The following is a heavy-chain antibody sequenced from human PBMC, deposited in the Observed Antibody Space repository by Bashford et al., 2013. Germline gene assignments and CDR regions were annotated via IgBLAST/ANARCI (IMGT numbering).Heavy chain of an antibody. CDR3: ARDIFIYYGAFDI. CDR2: INPNSGGT. D-gene: IGHD3-10*01. J-gene: IGHJ3*02. Sequence: WVRQAPGQGLEWMGWINPNSGGTKFAEKFQGRVTMTSDTSNTTAYMELSGLRSDDTAVYYCARDIFIYYGAFDIWGQGKVVTVSS. V-gene: IGHV1-2*02.